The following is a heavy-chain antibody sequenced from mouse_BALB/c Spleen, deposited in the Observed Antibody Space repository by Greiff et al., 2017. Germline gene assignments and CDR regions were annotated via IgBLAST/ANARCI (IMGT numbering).Heavy chain of an antibody. CDR3: ARDRTGTFAY. CDR2: IWAGGST. CDR1: GFSLTSYG. D-gene: IGHD4-1*01. Sequence: QVQLKESGPGLVAPSQSLSITCTVSGFSLTSYGVHWVRPPPGKGLEWLGVIWAGGSTNYNSALMSRLSISKDNSKSQVFLKMNSLQTDDTAMYYCARDRTGTFAYWGQGTLVTVSA. J-gene: IGHJ3*01. V-gene: IGHV2-9*02.